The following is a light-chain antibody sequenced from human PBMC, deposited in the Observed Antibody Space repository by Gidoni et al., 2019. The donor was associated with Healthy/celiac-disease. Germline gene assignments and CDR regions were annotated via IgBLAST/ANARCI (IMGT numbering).Light chain of an antibody. CDR1: QSISSY. CDR2: AAS. Sequence: DIHMTQSPSYLSASVGDRVTITCLASQSISSYLNWYQQKPGKAPKLLIYAASSLQSGVPSRFSGSGSGTDFTLTISSLQPEDFATYYCQQSYSTPLFGPGTKVDIK. CDR3: QQSYSTPL. J-gene: IGKJ3*01. V-gene: IGKV1-39*01.